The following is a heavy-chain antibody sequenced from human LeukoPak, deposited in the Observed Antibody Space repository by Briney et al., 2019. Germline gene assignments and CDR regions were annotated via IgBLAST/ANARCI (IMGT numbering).Heavy chain of an antibody. CDR3: AREPHSSGWFDY. CDR1: GFTLRSYA. V-gene: IGHV3-23*01. D-gene: IGHD3-22*01. CDR2: ISGSGGST. J-gene: IGHJ5*01. Sequence: GGSLRLSCAASGFTLRSYAMSWVRQAPGKGLEWVSAISGSGGSTYYADSVEGRFTISRGNSENTLFLQMNSLRAEDTAVYYCAREPHSSGWFDYWGQGTLVTVSS.